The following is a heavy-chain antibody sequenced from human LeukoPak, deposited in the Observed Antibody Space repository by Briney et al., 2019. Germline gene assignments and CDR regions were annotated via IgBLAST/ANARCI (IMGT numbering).Heavy chain of an antibody. V-gene: IGHV1-18*01. CDR1: GGTFSSYA. Sequence: ASVKVSCKASGGTFSSYAISWVRQAPGQGLEWMGWISAYNGNTNYAQNFQDRVTMTTDTSTSTAYMELRSLRSDDTAVYFCAREGCSADKCYSAFDYWGQGTLVTVSS. J-gene: IGHJ4*02. D-gene: IGHD2-15*01. CDR3: AREGCSADKCYSAFDY. CDR2: ISAYNGNT.